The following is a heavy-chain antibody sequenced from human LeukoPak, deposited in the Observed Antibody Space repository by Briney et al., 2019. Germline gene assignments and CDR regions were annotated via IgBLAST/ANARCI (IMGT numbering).Heavy chain of an antibody. J-gene: IGHJ4*02. V-gene: IGHV3-23*01. D-gene: IGHD6-19*01. CDR2: ISGSGGST. CDR1: GFTFRSYA. Sequence: GGSLRLSCAASGFTFRSYAMSWVRQAPGKGLEWVSAISGSGGSTYYADSVKGRFTISRDNSKNTLYLQKNSLRAEDTAVFYCAKNRPGRIAVAAIFDYWGQGTLVTVSS. CDR3: AKNRPGRIAVAAIFDY.